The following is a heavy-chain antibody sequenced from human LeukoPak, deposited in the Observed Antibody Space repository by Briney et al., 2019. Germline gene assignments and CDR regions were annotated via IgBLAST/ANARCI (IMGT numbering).Heavy chain of an antibody. CDR1: GFTFGSYW. V-gene: IGHV3-7*01. Sequence: GGSLRLSCAASGFTFGSYWMGWVRQAPGKGLEWVANIKRDSSEKYYVDSVKGRFTISRDNAKNSLYLQMNSLRAEDTAVYYCARHYDISGYYYFASWGQGPLVTVSS. CDR2: IKRDSSEK. J-gene: IGHJ4*02. CDR3: ARHYDISGYYYFAS. D-gene: IGHD3-22*01.